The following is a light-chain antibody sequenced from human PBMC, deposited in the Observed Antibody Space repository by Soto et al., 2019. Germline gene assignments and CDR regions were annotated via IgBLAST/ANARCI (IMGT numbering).Light chain of an antibody. J-gene: IGKJ1*01. CDR3: QQYNSYSRT. Sequence: DIQMTQSPSTLSASVGDRVTITCRASQSISSSLAWYQQKPGKAPKLLIYKASSLESGVPSRFSGSGSGTEFTLTITILQPDDFATYYCQQYNSYSRTFGQGTKVEIK. CDR1: QSISSS. V-gene: IGKV1-5*03. CDR2: KAS.